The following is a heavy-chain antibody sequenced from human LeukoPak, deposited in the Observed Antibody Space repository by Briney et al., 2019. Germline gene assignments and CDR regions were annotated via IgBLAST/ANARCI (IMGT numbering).Heavy chain of an antibody. CDR2: ISSSSSYI. V-gene: IGHV3-21*01. J-gene: IGHJ4*02. CDR1: GLTFSNTW. Sequence: GGSLRLSCAASGLTFSNTWMTWVRQAPGKGLEWVSSISSSSSYIYYADSVKGRFTISRDNAKNSLYLQMNSLRAEDTAVYYCTKNTGGKYWGQGTLVTVSS. CDR3: TKNTGGKY.